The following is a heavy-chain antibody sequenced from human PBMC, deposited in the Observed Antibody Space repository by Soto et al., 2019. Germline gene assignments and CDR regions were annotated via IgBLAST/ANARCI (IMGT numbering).Heavy chain of an antibody. J-gene: IGHJ4*02. Sequence: SETLSLTCTVSGDSISSNNYHWGWIRQPPGKGLEWIGSMYHSGNTYHKPSLKSQVTISVDTSKNHLSLNLMSVTAADTAVYYCARHRGPTGPNYWGQGALVTVS. CDR3: ARHRGPTGPNY. D-gene: IGHD3-10*01. V-gene: IGHV4-39*01. CDR2: MYHSGNT. CDR1: GDSISSNNYH.